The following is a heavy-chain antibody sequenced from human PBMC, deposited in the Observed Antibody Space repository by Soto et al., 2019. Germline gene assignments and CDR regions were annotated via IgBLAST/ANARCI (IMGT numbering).Heavy chain of an antibody. D-gene: IGHD6-19*01. CDR1: GGTFSSYA. CDR2: IIPIFGTG. J-gene: IGHJ2*01. V-gene: IGHV1-69*06. CDR3: ARGDSSGWYPYYWYFDL. Sequence: QVQLVQSGAEVKKPGSSVKVSCKASGGTFSSYAISWVRQAPGQGLEWMGGIIPIFGTGNYAQKFQGRVTLTAEKSTSTAYMELSSLRAEDTAVYYCARGDSSGWYPYYWYFDLWGRGTLVTVSS.